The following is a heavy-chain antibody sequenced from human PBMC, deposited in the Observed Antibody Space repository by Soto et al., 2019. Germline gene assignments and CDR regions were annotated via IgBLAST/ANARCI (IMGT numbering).Heavy chain of an antibody. V-gene: IGHV3-15*07. D-gene: IGHD2-2*01. CDR2: IKSKSDGGTT. J-gene: IGHJ4*02. CDR3: TTYCSSTSCHYYFDY. CDR1: GFTFSNAW. Sequence: GGSLRLSCAASGFTFSNAWMNWVRQAPGKGLEWVGRIKSKSDGGTTDYAAPVKGRFTISRDDSKNTLYLQMNSLKTADTAVYYCTTYCSSTSCHYYFDYWGQGTLVTVSS.